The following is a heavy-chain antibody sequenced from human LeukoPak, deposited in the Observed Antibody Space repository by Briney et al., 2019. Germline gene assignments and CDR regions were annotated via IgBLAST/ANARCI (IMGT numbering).Heavy chain of an antibody. Sequence: ASVKVSCKASGYTFTGYYMHWVRQAPGQGLEWMGRIIPIFGTANYAQKFQGRVTITTDGSTSTAYMELSSLRSEDTAVYYCAREGAMATSYYYYYYMDVWGKGTTVTVSS. D-gene: IGHD5-24*01. CDR3: AREGAMATSYYYYYYMDV. J-gene: IGHJ6*03. CDR2: IIPIFGTA. CDR1: GYTFTGYY. V-gene: IGHV1-69*05.